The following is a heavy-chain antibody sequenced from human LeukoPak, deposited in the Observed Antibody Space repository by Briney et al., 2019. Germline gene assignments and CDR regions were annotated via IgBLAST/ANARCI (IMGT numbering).Heavy chain of an antibody. J-gene: IGHJ4*02. Sequence: PSETLSLTCTVSGGSISSYYWSWIRQPPGKGLEWIGYIYYSGSTNYNPSLKSRVTISVDTSKNQSSLKLSSVTAADTAVYYCARVSYYDSSGLGGFDYWGQGTLVTVSS. CDR3: ARVSYYDSSGLGGFDY. CDR2: IYYSGST. D-gene: IGHD3-22*01. V-gene: IGHV4-59*01. CDR1: GGSISSYY.